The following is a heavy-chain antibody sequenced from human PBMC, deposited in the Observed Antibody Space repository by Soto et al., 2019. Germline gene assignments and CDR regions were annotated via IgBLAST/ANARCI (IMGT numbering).Heavy chain of an antibody. CDR2: ISAYNGNT. V-gene: IGHV1-18*01. CDR1: GYTFTSYG. D-gene: IGHD1-26*01. CDR3: ARDPYSGSYSKRWWFDP. Sequence: ASVKVSCKASGYTFTSYGISWVRQAPGQGLEWMGWISAYNGNTNYAQKLQGRVTMTTDTSTSTAYMELRSLRSDDTAVYYCARDPYSGSYSKRWWFDPWGQGTLVTVSS. J-gene: IGHJ5*02.